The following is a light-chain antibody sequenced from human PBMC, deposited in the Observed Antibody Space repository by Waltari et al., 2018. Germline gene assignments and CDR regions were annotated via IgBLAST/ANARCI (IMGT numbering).Light chain of an antibody. CDR3: QSAGSSGIWV. CDR2: KDN. CDR1: ALPRQY. V-gene: IGLV3-25*03. J-gene: IGLJ3*02. Sequence: SYELTQPPSVSVSPGQTARITCSGDALPRQYVDWYQQKPGQAPVLVIYKDNARPSRSPERICGARSGTKVPLTISGGQAEDEADYYCQSAGSSGIWVFGGGPKLTVL.